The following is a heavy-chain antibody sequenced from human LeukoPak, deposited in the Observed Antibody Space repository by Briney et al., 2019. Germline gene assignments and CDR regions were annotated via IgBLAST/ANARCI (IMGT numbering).Heavy chain of an antibody. CDR1: GFTLRSYV. V-gene: IGHV3-23*01. CDR2: ISGSGDST. CDR3: AKARWPGDGYKPGPFDY. D-gene: IGHD5-24*01. J-gene: IGHJ4*02. Sequence: GGSLRLSCVASGFTLRSYVMNWVRQTPGKGLEWVSSISGSGDSTFYADSVKGRFSISRDNSKNTLYLQMNSLRAEDTAVYYCAKARWPGDGYKPGPFDYWGQGTLVTVSS.